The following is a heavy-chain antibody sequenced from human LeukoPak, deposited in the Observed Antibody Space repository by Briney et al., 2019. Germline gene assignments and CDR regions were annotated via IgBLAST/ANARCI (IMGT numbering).Heavy chain of an antibody. Sequence: GGSLRLSCAASGVTFSIDSMNLVRQARSKGLEAFSSIRSNSSYIYYADSVKCRFTISRDNSKTSLYLQMNSLRAEDTAVYYCARAIDYDILTGYYWPIDYWGQGTLVTVSS. CDR2: IRSNSSYI. V-gene: IGHV3-21*01. CDR1: GVTFSIDS. J-gene: IGHJ4*02. D-gene: IGHD3-9*01. CDR3: ARAIDYDILTGYYWPIDY.